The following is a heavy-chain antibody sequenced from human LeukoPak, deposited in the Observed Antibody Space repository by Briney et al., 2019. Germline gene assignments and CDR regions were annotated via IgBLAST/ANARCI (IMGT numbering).Heavy chain of an antibody. CDR2: ISGSSTYT. V-gene: IGHV3-11*03. Sequence: GGSLRLSCAASGFTFSDYYMSWIRQAPGKGLEWVSYISGSSTYTNYADSVKGRFTISRDNAKNSLHLQMHSLRAEDTAVYYCARRLNSSSWYYFDYWGQGTLVTVSS. CDR1: GFTFSDYY. J-gene: IGHJ4*02. CDR3: ARRLNSSSWYYFDY. D-gene: IGHD6-13*01.